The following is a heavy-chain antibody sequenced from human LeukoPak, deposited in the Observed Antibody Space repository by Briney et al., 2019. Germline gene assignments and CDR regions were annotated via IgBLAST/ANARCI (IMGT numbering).Heavy chain of an antibody. Sequence: GESLQISCKGSGYSFTSCWIGWVRQMPGKGLEWMGIIYPGDSDTRYSPSFQGQVTISADKSISTAYLQWSSLKASDTAMYYCARQDRYSGWSGGYWGQGTLVTVSS. CDR1: GYSFTSCW. J-gene: IGHJ4*02. D-gene: IGHD6-19*01. CDR2: IYPGDSDT. V-gene: IGHV5-51*01. CDR3: ARQDRYSGWSGGY.